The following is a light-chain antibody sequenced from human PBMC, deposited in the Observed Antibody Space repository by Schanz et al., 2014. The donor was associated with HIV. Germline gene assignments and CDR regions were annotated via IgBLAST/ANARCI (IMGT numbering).Light chain of an antibody. CDR2: GNN. Sequence: QSLLTQPPSVSGAPGQRVTISCTGSSSNIGAGYDVHWYKQLPETAPKLLMFGNNNRPSGVPDRYSGSKSDTSASLAITGLQADDEADYYCQSFDSSLSDSYVFGTGTKLTVL. CDR3: QSFDSSLSDSYV. V-gene: IGLV1-40*01. J-gene: IGLJ1*01. CDR1: SSNIGAGYD.